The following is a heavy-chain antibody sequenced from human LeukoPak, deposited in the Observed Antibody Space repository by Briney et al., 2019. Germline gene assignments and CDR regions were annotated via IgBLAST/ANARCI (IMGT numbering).Heavy chain of an antibody. CDR1: GFTFSSYG. Sequence: PGGSLRLSCAASGFTFSSYGMHWVRQAPGKGLEWVAFIRYDGSNKYYADSVKGRFTISRDNSKNTLYLQMNSLRAEDTAVYYCAKDASYYGSGSYYARVLYYFDYWGQGTLVTASS. CDR2: IRYDGSNK. J-gene: IGHJ4*02. D-gene: IGHD3-10*01. V-gene: IGHV3-30*02. CDR3: AKDASYYGSGSYYARVLYYFDY.